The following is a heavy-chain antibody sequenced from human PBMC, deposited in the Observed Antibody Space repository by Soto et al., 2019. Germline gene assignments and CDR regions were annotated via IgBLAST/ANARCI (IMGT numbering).Heavy chain of an antibody. CDR3: ATWHEREHAYDV. D-gene: IGHD1-1*01. J-gene: IGHJ3*01. CDR2: LYDVDGS. Sequence: DVQLVESGVGLIQPGESLRLSGAAFGLTISGKKYVAWVSQAPGKGLEWVSGLYDVDGSFYADSVRGRFTTSSDSSKTTVYLQMNDLRPDDTAVYYCATWHEREHAYDVWGQGTTVTVSS. CDR1: GLTISGKKY. V-gene: IGHV3-53*01.